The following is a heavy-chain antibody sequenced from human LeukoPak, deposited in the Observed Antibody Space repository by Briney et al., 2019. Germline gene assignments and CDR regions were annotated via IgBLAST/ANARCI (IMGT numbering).Heavy chain of an antibody. V-gene: IGHV4-61*01. CDR3: ARDHWIAVAGTVYYYYGMDV. Sequence: SETLSLTCTVSGGSVSSGSYSWSWIRQPPGKGLEWIGYIYYSGSTNYNPSLKSRVTISVDTSKNQFSLKLSSVTAADTAVYYCARDHWIAVAGTVYYYYGMDVWGQGTTVTVSS. CDR1: GGSVSSGSYS. D-gene: IGHD6-19*01. J-gene: IGHJ6*02. CDR2: IYYSGST.